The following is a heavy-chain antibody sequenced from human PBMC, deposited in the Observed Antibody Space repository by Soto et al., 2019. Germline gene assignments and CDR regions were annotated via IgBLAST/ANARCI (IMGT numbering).Heavy chain of an antibody. D-gene: IGHD6-25*01. CDR2: ISPYDGST. Sequence: QVQLVQSGAEVKKPGASVKGSCKASGFTFTNYFFHWVRQAPRQGLEWMGIISPYDGSTNYVQRLQGRVTMTSDTSTSTVYMELSSLRSEDTAVYYCARGDGRGSSGFYYYYGMDVWGHGTTVTVSS. CDR1: GFTFTNYF. CDR3: ARGDGRGSSGFYYYYGMDV. V-gene: IGHV1-46*01. J-gene: IGHJ6*02.